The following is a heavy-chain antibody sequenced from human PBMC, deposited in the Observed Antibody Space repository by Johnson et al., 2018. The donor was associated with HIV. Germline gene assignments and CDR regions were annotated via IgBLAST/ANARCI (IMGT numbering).Heavy chain of an antibody. CDR1: GFTFSTYD. CDR2: ITTAGDT. CDR3: ARGVLAFDL. Sequence: VQLVESGGGLVQPGGSLRLSCAASGFTFSTYDMHWVRQVTGKGLEWVSGITTAGDTYYPGSVKGRFTIFRENVKNSLYLQMNSLRAGDTAVYYCARGVLAFDLWGQGTMVTVSS. V-gene: IGHV3-13*01. J-gene: IGHJ3*01. D-gene: IGHD5/OR15-5a*01.